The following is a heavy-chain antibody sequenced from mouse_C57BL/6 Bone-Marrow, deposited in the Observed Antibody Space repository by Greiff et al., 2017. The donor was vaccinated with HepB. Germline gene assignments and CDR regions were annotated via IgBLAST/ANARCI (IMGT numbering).Heavy chain of an antibody. CDR1: GYTFTSYG. Sequence: QVQLKQSGAELARPGASVKLSCKASGYTFTSYGISWVKQRTGQGLEWIGEIYPRSGNTYYNEKFKGKATFTADTSSNTAYMQLSSLTTEDSAIYYCARNGGYWGQGTTLTVSS. CDR2: IYPRSGNT. J-gene: IGHJ2*01. CDR3: ARNGGY. V-gene: IGHV1-81*01.